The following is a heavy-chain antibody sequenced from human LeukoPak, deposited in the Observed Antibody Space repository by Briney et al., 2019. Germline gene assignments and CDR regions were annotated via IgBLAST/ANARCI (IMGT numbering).Heavy chain of an antibody. CDR2: INHSGST. CDR1: GGSFSGYY. D-gene: IGHD3-10*01. CDR3: ARGSGYGSGSYYRFDP. J-gene: IGHJ5*02. V-gene: IGHV4-34*01. Sequence: SETLSLTCAVYGGSFSGYYWSWIRQPPGKGLEWIGEINHSGSTNYNPSLKSRVTISVDTSKNQSSLKLSSVTAADTAVYYCARGSGYGSGSYYRFDPWGQGTLVTVSS.